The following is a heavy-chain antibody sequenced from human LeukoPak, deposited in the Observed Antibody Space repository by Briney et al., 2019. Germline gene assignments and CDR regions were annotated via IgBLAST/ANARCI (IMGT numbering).Heavy chain of an antibody. D-gene: IGHD1-26*01. CDR3: ARRMGATQTYNWFDP. Sequence: PSETLSLTCTVSGGSISSYYWSWIRQPPGKGLEWIGYIYHSGSTNYNPSLKSRVTISVDTSKNQFSLKLSSVTAADTAVYYCARRMGATQTYNWFDPWGQGTLVTVSS. CDR2: IYHSGST. V-gene: IGHV4-59*01. CDR1: GGSISSYY. J-gene: IGHJ5*02.